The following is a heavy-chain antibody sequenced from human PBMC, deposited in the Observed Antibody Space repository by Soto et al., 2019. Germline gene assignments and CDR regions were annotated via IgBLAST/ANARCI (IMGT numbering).Heavy chain of an antibody. D-gene: IGHD2-21*02. CDR2: INAGNGNT. J-gene: IGHJ4*02. CDR3: ARSIVVVTALDY. V-gene: IGHV1-3*01. CDR1: GYTFTAYN. Sequence: ASVTVSCKAFGYTFTAYNIHWLRQAPGQGLEWMGWINAGNGNTRSSRKFQGRVIITRDTSATTAYLEVDSLRSEDTAVYYCARSIVVVTALDYWGQGTLVTVSS.